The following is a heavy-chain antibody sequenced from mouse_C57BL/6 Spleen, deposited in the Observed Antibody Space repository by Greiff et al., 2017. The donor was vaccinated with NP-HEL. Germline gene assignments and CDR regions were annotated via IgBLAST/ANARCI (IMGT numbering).Heavy chain of an antibody. CDR3: ARGGYYGSSFHFDY. D-gene: IGHD1-1*01. V-gene: IGHV1-18*01. J-gene: IGHJ2*01. CDR2: INPNNGVT. Sequence: VQLQQSGPELVKPGASVKIPCKASGYTFTDYNMDWVKQSHGKSLEWIGDINPNNGVTIYNQKFKGKATLTVDKSSSPAYMELRSLTSEDTAVYYCARGGYYGSSFHFDYWGQGTTLTVSS. CDR1: GYTFTDYN.